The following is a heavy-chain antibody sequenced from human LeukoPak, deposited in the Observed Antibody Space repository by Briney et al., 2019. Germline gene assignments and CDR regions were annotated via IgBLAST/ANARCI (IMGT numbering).Heavy chain of an antibody. Sequence: GGSLRLSCAASGLTFSSYAMSWVRQAPGKGLEWVSGITGSGHTTYYADSVKGRFTISRDNSKNTLYLQMNSLKAEDTAVYYCARVIRSSGWYVDYWGQGTLVTVSS. CDR2: ITGSGHTT. D-gene: IGHD6-19*01. CDR3: ARVIRSSGWYVDY. CDR1: GLTFSSYA. J-gene: IGHJ4*02. V-gene: IGHV3-23*01.